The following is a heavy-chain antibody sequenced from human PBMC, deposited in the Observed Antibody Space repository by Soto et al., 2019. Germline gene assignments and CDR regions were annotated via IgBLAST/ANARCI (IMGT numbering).Heavy chain of an antibody. J-gene: IGHJ6*03. CDR2: ISRSSSTI. D-gene: IGHD3-10*01. Sequence: GGSLILSCAASGFTFSSYSVNWVRQAPGKGLEWVSYISRSSSTIYYADSVKGRFTISRDNAKTSLYLQMNSLRAEDTAVYYCARAMVDYYYYMDVWGKGTTVTVSS. CDR1: GFTFSSYS. V-gene: IGHV3-48*01. CDR3: ARAMVDYYYYMDV.